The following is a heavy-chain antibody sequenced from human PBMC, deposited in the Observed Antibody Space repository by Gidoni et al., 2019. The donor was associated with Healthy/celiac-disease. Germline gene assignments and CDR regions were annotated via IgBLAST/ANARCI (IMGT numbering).Heavy chain of an antibody. CDR1: VYIFTSYW. J-gene: IGHJ4*02. CDR2: IYPGDSDT. CDR3: ARLVAAAAYSLDY. V-gene: IGHV5-51*01. Sequence: EVQLVPSVAEVKKPVESLKVSCKVSVYIFTSYWIGWVRQMPGKGLEWLGIIYPGDSDTRYSPSFQGQVTISDDKSISTDYLKWSSLKASDTAMYYCARLVAAAAYSLDYWGQGTLVTVSS. D-gene: IGHD6-13*01.